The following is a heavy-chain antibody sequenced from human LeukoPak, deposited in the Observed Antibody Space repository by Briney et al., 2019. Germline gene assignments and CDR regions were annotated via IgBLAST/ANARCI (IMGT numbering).Heavy chain of an antibody. CDR2: ISGSGGST. J-gene: IGHJ5*02. Sequence: GGSLRLPCAASGFTFRSYAMSWVRQAPGKGLEWASAISGSGGSTYYADSVKGRFTISRDNSKSTLYLQMNSLRAEDTAVYYCAKERLLWFGELLSPFATWGQGTLVTVSS. D-gene: IGHD3-10*01. V-gene: IGHV3-23*01. CDR3: AKERLLWFGELLSPFAT. CDR1: GFTFRSYA.